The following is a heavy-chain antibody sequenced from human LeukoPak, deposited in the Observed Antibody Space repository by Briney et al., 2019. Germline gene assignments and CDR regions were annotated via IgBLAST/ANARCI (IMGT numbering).Heavy chain of an antibody. J-gene: IGHJ3*02. CDR2: IWYGGSNK. V-gene: IGHV3-30*02. Sequence: GGSLRLSCAAPGFTFSSYGMHWVRQAPGKGLEWVAVIWYGGSNKYYADSVKGRFTISRDNSKNTLYLQMNSLRAEDTAVYYCAKDLAGYGGNNAFDIWGQGTMVTVSS. CDR1: GFTFSSYG. D-gene: IGHD4-23*01. CDR3: AKDLAGYGGNNAFDI.